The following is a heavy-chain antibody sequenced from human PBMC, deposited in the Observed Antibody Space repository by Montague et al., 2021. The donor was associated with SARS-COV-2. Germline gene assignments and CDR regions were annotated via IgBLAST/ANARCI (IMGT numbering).Heavy chain of an antibody. CDR2: ISGSGEST. V-gene: IGHV3-23*01. D-gene: IGHD6-13*01. CDR1: GFTFTSHP. CDR3: ARDPQYSKSWLHTIFED. Sequence: SLRLSCAASGFTFTSHPMSWVRQAPGKGLEWVSGISGSGESTYYADSVKGRFIVSRDNSKNTAHLQMNSLRAEDTAVYYCARDPQYSKSWLHTIFEDWGQGTLVTVSS. J-gene: IGHJ4*02.